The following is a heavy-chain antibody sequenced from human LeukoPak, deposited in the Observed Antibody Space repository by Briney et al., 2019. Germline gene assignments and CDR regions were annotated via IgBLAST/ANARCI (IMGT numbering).Heavy chain of an antibody. CDR3: AREGSGWYNDAFDI. J-gene: IGHJ3*02. V-gene: IGHV3-23*01. D-gene: IGHD6-19*01. CDR1: GFTFSSYA. Sequence: GGSLRLSCAASGFTFSSYAMSWVRQAPGMGLEWVSGLSESGGSTYYADSVKGRFTISRDNPKSTPHLRMNSLRAEGTAVYYCAREGSGWYNDAFDIWGQGTMVTVSS. CDR2: LSESGGST.